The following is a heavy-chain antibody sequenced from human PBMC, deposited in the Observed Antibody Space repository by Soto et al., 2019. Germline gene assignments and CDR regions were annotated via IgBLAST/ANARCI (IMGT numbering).Heavy chain of an antibody. Sequence: GGSLRLSCATSGFTFSKHAMSWVRQAPGKGLEWVSGISASGHTAYYADSVKGRFTISRDNSRNTLFLQVNDLRAEDTAVYYSAQTYCSSITCYTNSPLGVWGQGTTVTVSS. J-gene: IGHJ6*02. V-gene: IGHV3-23*01. CDR1: GFTFSKHA. D-gene: IGHD2-2*02. CDR2: ISASGHTA. CDR3: AQTYCSSITCYTNSPLGV.